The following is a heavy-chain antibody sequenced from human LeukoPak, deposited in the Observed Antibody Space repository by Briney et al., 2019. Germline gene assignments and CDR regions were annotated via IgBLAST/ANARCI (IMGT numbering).Heavy chain of an antibody. V-gene: IGHV4-59*01. Sequence: PSETLSLTCTVSGGSISSYYWSWIRQPPGKGLEWIGYIYYSGSTNYNPSLKSRVTISVDTSKNQFSLKLSSVTAADTAVYYCARVGRVVRGVTVFNYFDYWGQGTLVTVSS. J-gene: IGHJ4*02. CDR1: GGSISSYY. D-gene: IGHD3-10*01. CDR2: IYYSGST. CDR3: ARVGRVVRGVTVFNYFDY.